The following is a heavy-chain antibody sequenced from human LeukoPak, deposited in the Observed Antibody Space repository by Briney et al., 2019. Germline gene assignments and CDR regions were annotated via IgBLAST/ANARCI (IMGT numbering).Heavy chain of an antibody. CDR1: GYSFISYW. J-gene: IGHJ3*01. CDR2: IYPGDSDT. CDR3: APPRRGYSYDAFDL. Sequence: GESLKISCEGSGYSFISYWIGWVRQMPGKGVEWMGIIYPGDSDTRYSPSFQGQVTISADKSISTAYLQWSSLKASDTAMYYCAPPRRGYSYDAFDLWGQGTMVTVPS. V-gene: IGHV5-51*01. D-gene: IGHD5-18*01.